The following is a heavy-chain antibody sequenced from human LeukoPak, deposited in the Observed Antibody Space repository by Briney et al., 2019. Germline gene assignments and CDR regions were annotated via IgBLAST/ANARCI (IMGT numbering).Heavy chain of an antibody. CDR1: GFTFSSYG. CDR2: IRYDGSNK. CDR3: ARVDPPVSSSGWSGGISA. D-gene: IGHD6-19*01. Sequence: GGSLRLSCAASGFTFSSYGMHWVRQAPGKGLEWVAFIRYDGSNKYYADSVKGRFTISRDNSKNTLYLQMNSLRAEDTAVYYCARVDPPVSSSGWSGGISAWGQGTLVTVSS. V-gene: IGHV3-30*02. J-gene: IGHJ4*02.